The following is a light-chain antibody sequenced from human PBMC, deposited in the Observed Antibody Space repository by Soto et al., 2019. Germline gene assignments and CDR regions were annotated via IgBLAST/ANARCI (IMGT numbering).Light chain of an antibody. V-gene: IGKV3-20*01. Sequence: EIVLTQSPDTLSLSPGERATLSCRASQSVSSSVLAWYPQKPGQAPRLLIYGTSTRATGTPDRFSGSGSGTDFTLTISSLEPEDFAVYYCQQYARSPWAFGQGTKVEIK. CDR1: QSVSSSV. CDR3: QQYARSPWA. J-gene: IGKJ1*01. CDR2: GTS.